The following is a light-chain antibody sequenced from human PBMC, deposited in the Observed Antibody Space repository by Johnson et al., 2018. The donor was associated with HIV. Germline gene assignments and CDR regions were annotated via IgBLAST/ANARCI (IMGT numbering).Light chain of an antibody. V-gene: IGLV1-51*01. CDR2: DTI. J-gene: IGLJ1*01. CDR1: SSNIGSHY. Sequence: QSVLTQSPSVSAAPGQKVTISCSGSSSNIGSHYVSWYQQVPGTAPRLVIYDTIKRHSGIPDRFSGSKSGTSATLGITGLQTGDEAVYYYGTWDSSLRAGFFGTVTKVTVL. CDR3: GTWDSSLRAGF.